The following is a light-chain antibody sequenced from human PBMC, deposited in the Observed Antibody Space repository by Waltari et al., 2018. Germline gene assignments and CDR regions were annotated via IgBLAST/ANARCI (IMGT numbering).Light chain of an antibody. CDR1: QSVSSN. V-gene: IGKV3-15*01. CDR2: GAS. CDR3: QQYNNWPGWT. J-gene: IGKJ1*01. Sequence: EIVMTQSPATLSVSPGERATLPCRSSQSVSSNLAWYQQKPGQAPRLLIYGASTRATGIPARFSGSGSGTEFTLTISSLQSEDFAVYYCQQYNNWPGWTFGQGTKVEIK.